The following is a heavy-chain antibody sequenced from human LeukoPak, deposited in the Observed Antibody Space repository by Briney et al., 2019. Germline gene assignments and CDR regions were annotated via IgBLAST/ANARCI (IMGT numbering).Heavy chain of an antibody. J-gene: IGHJ4*02. CDR3: ARDLRMVVTATVRFDY. Sequence: ASVKVSFKASGYTFTSYGISWVRQAPGQGLEWMGWISAYNGNTNYAQKLQGRVTMTTDTSKSTAYMELRSMRSDDAAVYYCARDLRMVVTATVRFDYWGQGTLVTVSS. CDR2: ISAYNGNT. D-gene: IGHD2-21*02. V-gene: IGHV1-18*01. CDR1: GYTFTSYG.